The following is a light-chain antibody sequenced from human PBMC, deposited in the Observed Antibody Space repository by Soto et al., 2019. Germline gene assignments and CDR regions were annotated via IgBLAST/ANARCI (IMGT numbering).Light chain of an antibody. J-gene: IGKJ2*01. V-gene: IGKV1-5*03. CDR1: QSISSW. CDR3: QQYNSYSPYT. Sequence: DIQMTQSPSTLSASVGDRVNITCRASQSISSWLAWYQQKPGKAPKLLIYKASSLESGVPSRFSGSGSGTELTLTISSLQPDDFATYYCQQYNSYSPYTFGQGTKRELK. CDR2: KAS.